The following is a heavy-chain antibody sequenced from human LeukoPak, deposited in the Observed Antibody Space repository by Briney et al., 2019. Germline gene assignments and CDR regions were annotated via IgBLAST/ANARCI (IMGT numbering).Heavy chain of an antibody. CDR1: GFTFSDYY. V-gene: IGHV3-11*06. J-gene: IGHJ4*02. CDR2: ISPNSGDI. Sequence: GGSLRLSCAAFGFTFSDYYMTWIRQAPGKGLEGVSYISPNSGDIKYADSVKGRFTISRDNAKKSLYLQMNSLTAEDTSVYYCSRDPRRLDYWGQGALVTVSS. CDR3: SRDPRRLDY.